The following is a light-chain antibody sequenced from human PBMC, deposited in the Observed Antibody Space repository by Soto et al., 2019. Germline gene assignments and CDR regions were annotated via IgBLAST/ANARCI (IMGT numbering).Light chain of an antibody. J-gene: IGLJ1*01. CDR2: KGT. CDR3: CSSAPESTYV. Sequence: QSALAQPASVSGSPGQSITISCTGTSSDVGAYNSVSWYQQHPHKAPQVIIYKGTQRPSGVSNRSSGSTSGNAASLTISGLHADDEADYFCCSSAPESTYVFGSGTKLTVL. CDR1: SSDVGAYNS. V-gene: IGLV2-23*01.